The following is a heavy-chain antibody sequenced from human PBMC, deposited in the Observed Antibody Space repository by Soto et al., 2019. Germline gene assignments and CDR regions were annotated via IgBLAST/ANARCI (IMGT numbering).Heavy chain of an antibody. J-gene: IGHJ2*01. V-gene: IGHV4-31*03. Sequence: TLSLTCTVSGGSISSGGYYWSWIRQHPGKGLEWIGYIYYSGSTYYNPSLKSRVTISVDTSKNQFSLKLSSVTATDTAVYYCARDRGDYGDYLNYWYFDLWGRGTLVTVSS. CDR1: GGSISSGGYY. CDR2: IYYSGST. CDR3: ARDRGDYGDYLNYWYFDL. D-gene: IGHD4-17*01.